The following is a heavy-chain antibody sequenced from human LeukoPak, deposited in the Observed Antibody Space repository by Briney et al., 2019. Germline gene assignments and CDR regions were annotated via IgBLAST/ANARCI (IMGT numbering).Heavy chain of an antibody. CDR3: ARSLRHCTGGSCYPYFDY. Sequence: PGGSLRLSCAASGFTFSSYSMNWVRQAPGKGLEWLLYISSSSSTIYYADSVKGRFTISRDNAKNSLYLQMNSLRDEDTAVYYCARSLRHCTGGSCYPYFDYWGQGALVIVSS. CDR1: GFTFSSYS. D-gene: IGHD2-15*01. CDR2: ISSSSSTI. J-gene: IGHJ4*02. V-gene: IGHV3-48*02.